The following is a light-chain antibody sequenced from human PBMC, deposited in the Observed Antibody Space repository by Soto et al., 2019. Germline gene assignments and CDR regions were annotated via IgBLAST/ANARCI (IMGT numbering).Light chain of an antibody. Sequence: QMTQSPSTLSASVGDRAIITCRADNSIINYLNWYHQKQGQLSNILIYAATTVQSGVRSRFSGSGSGRVFTLTINSLQPEAFGTYYCQHSYSTLGTFGRGTRVEI. CDR1: NSIINY. V-gene: IGKV1-39*01. J-gene: IGKJ1*01. CDR2: AAT. CDR3: QHSYSTLGT.